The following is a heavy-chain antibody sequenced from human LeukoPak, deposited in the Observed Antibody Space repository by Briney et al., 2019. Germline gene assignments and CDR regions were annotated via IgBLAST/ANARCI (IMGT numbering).Heavy chain of an antibody. V-gene: IGHV6-1*01. CDR1: GDTVSSNSAA. CDR2: TYFRSKWYN. Sequence: SQTLSLTCAISGDTVSSNSAAWNWIRQSPSRGLEWLGRTYFRSKWYNDYAESVKGRVSINPDTSKNQFSLQLNSVNPEDTAVYYCANFYLDNWSQGSLVTVSS. CDR3: ANFYLDN. J-gene: IGHJ4*02.